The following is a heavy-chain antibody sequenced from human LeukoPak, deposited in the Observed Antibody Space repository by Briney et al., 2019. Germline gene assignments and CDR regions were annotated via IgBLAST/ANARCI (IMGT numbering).Heavy chain of an antibody. CDR3: ARHLPRAYYYDSSGSNWFDP. CDR1: GGSISSYY. J-gene: IGHJ5*02. D-gene: IGHD3-22*01. V-gene: IGHV4-59*08. Sequence: SETLSLTCTVSGGSISSYYWSWIRQPPGKGLEWIGYIYYSGSTNYNPSLKSRVTISVDTSKNQFSLKLSSVTAADTAVYYCARHLPRAYYYDSSGSNWFDPWGRGTLVTVSS. CDR2: IYYSGST.